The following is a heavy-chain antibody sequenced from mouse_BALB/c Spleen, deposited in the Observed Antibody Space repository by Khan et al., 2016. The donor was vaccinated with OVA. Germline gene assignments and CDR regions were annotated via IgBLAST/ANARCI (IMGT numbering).Heavy chain of an antibody. V-gene: IGHV1S127*01. CDR2: IDPSKSET. CDR3: ARGGDGSPFAY. D-gene: IGHD1-1*01. Sequence: QVQLQQSGPELVRPGASVTMSCKASGYTFTSFWIHWVKQRPGQGLVWIGMIDPSKSETRLNQTFKDKATLNVDKSSNTASMQLSRLTSEDSAVYYCARGGDGSPFAYWGQGTLVTVSA. J-gene: IGHJ3*01. CDR1: GYTFTSFW.